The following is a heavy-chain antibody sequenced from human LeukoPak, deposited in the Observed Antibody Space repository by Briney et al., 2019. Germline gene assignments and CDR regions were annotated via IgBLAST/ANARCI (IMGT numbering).Heavy chain of an antibody. CDR1: VGTFGSYA. J-gene: IGHJ5*02. V-gene: IGHV1-69*01. CDR2: FLPIFGTP. D-gene: IGHD3-3*01. Sequence: SVKVSCKASVGTFGSYAINWVRQAPGQGLDWMGGFLPIFGTPNYAQKFQGRVTVSADESTRTAYMELSSLRSEDTAVYYCARDHSIDDESWWFDPWGQGTLVTVSS. CDR3: ARDHSIDDESWWFDP.